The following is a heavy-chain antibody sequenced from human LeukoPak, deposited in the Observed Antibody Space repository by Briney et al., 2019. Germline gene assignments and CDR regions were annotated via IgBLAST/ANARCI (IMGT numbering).Heavy chain of an antibody. CDR2: NHYSGNS. J-gene: IGHJ6*03. V-gene: IGHV4-39*07. CDR3: ARDPGSYFMNV. CDR1: GGPISSSGYF. Sequence: SETLSLTCTVSGGPISSSGYFWGWFRQPPGKGLEWIGSNHYSGNSYYNPSLKRRVTTSVDTSKNQFSLNLGSVTAADTAVYYCARDPGSYFMNVWGKGTTVTVSS.